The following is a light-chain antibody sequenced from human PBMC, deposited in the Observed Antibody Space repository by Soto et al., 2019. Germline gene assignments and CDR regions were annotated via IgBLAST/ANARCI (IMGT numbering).Light chain of an antibody. J-gene: IGLJ3*02. Sequence: QSALTQSASVSGSPGQSITISCTGTSSDVGGYNYVSWYQQHPGKAPKLIIYDVSNRPSGVSTRFSGSKSGNTASLTISGLKAEDEADDYCSSYTSTNSWVFGGGTKLTVL. V-gene: IGLV2-14*01. CDR2: DVS. CDR1: SSDVGGYNY. CDR3: SSYTSTNSWV.